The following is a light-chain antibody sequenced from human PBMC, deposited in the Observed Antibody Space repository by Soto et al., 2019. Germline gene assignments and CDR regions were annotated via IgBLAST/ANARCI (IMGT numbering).Light chain of an antibody. Sequence: QSALTQPRSVSGSPGQSVTISCTGTSSDVGGYNYVSWYQQHPGKAPKLMIYDVSKRPSGVPDRFSGSKSGNTASLTISGLQAEDEADYYCCSYAGSYNFSVFGTGTKVTVL. CDR1: SSDVGGYNY. CDR3: CSYAGSYNFSV. J-gene: IGLJ1*01. CDR2: DVS. V-gene: IGLV2-11*01.